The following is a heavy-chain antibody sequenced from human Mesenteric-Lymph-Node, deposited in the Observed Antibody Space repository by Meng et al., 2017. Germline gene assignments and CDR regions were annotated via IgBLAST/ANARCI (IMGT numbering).Heavy chain of an antibody. CDR1: GYTFTSYD. D-gene: IGHD2-21*01. J-gene: IGHJ4*02. Sequence: SVKVSCKASGYTFTSYDINWVRQAPGQGLEWMGGIIPIFGTANYAQKFQGRVTITADKSTSTAYMELSSLRSEDTAVYYCARVMGGYYFDYWGQGTLVTVSS. V-gene: IGHV1-69*06. CDR3: ARVMGGYYFDY. CDR2: IIPIFGTA.